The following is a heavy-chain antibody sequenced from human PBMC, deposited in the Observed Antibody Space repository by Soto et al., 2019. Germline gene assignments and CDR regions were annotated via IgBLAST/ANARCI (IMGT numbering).Heavy chain of an antibody. CDR1: GFTFVNYW. CDR2: INVDGSEK. V-gene: IGHV3-7*05. Sequence: ELVESGGGSVQPGGSPRLSCAASGFTFVNYWMNWVRQAPGKGLEWVANINVDGSEKYFVDSVRGRFTISRDNAKNSLFLQMNSLRAEDAAVYYCARDIMGGTFDIWGQGTMVTVSS. D-gene: IGHD2-8*01. CDR3: ARDIMGGTFDI. J-gene: IGHJ3*02.